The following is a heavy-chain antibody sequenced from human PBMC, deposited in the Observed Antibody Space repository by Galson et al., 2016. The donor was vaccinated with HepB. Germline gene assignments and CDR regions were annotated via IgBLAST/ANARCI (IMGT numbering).Heavy chain of an antibody. J-gene: IGHJ5*02. CDR2: IYYSGTT. CDR3: ARAREIAIGYCSTTTTRLNGFDP. CDR1: GGSVSSGSYH. Sequence: SETLSLTCSVSGGSVSSGSYHWSWIRQPPGKGLEWIGYIYYSGTTNYNPSLKSRVTISIDMSNNQFSLKLTSVTAADTAVYYCARAREIAIGYCSTTTTRLNGFDPWGQGTLVTVSS. V-gene: IGHV4-61*01. D-gene: IGHD2-2*01.